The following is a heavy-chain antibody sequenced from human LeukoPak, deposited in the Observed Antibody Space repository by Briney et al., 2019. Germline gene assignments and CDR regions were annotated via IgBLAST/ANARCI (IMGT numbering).Heavy chain of an antibody. V-gene: IGHV1-69*01. D-gene: IGHD4-17*01. J-gene: IGHJ6*02. CDR3: ARNDLTTVTTPYYYYYGMDV. CDR1: GGTFSSYA. Sequence: SVKVSCKASGGTFSSYAISWVRQAPGQGLEWMGGIIPILGTANYAQKFQGRVTITADESTSTAYMELSSLRSEDTAVYYCARNDLTTVTTPYYYYYGMDVWGQGTTVTVSS. CDR2: IIPILGTA.